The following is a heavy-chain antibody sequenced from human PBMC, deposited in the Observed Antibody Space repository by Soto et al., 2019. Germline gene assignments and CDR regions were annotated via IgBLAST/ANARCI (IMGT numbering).Heavy chain of an antibody. J-gene: IGHJ5*02. V-gene: IGHV2-26*01. Sequence: HVTLKESGPVLVKPTEPLTLRCTVSGLSITDSEMGVSWIRQPPGQPLEWLAHIDSSGEKSYRTFLKSRLAISKDTSKSQIVLTMTNMDPADTATYYCARRHLAVAVSPWFDPWGQGIPVTVSS. D-gene: IGHD6-19*01. CDR1: GLSITDSEMG. CDR3: ARRHLAVAVSPWFDP. CDR2: IDSSGEK.